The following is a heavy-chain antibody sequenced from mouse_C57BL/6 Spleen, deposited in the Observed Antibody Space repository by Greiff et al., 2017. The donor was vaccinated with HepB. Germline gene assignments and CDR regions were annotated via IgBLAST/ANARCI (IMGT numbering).Heavy chain of an antibody. CDR3: ARTITVVGDYAMDY. Sequence: QVQLQQPGAELVRPGSSVKLSCKASGYTFTSYWMDWVKQRPGQGLEWIGNIYPSDSETHYNQKFKDKATLTVDKSSSTAYMQLSSLTSEDSAVYYCARTITVVGDYAMDYWGQGTSVTVSS. CDR1: GYTFTSYW. CDR2: IYPSDSET. V-gene: IGHV1-61*01. D-gene: IGHD1-1*01. J-gene: IGHJ4*01.